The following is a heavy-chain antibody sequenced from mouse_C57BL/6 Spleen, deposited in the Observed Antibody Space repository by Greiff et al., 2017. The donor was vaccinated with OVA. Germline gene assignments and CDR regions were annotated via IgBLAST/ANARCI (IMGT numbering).Heavy chain of an antibody. CDR2: IDPSDSYT. V-gene: IGHV1-50*01. CDR3: ARLLRYFD. Sequence: VQLQQSGAELVKPGASVKLSCKASGYTFTSYWMQWVKQRPGQGLEWIGEIDPSDSYTNYNQKFKGKATLTVDTSSSTAYMQLSSLTSEDSAVYYCARLLRYFDWGQGTTLTVSS. J-gene: IGHJ2*01. D-gene: IGHD1-1*01. CDR1: GYTFTSYW.